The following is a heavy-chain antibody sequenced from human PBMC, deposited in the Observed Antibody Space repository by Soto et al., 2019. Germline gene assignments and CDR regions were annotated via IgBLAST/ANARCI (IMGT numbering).Heavy chain of an antibody. Sequence: ASVKVSCKASGDTSTGYYMHWVRQAPGQGREWMGWINPNSGGTNYAQKFQGRVTMTRDTSISTAYMELSRLRSDDTAVYYCAIIGAYYPYYYYGMDVWGQGTTVTVSS. CDR3: AIIGAYYPYYYYGMDV. CDR1: GDTSTGYY. J-gene: IGHJ6*02. D-gene: IGHD1-26*01. V-gene: IGHV1-2*02. CDR2: INPNSGGT.